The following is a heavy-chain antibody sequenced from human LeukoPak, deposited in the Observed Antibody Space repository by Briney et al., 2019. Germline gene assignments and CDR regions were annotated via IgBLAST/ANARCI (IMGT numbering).Heavy chain of an antibody. D-gene: IGHD4-11*01. CDR1: GGSTSSYY. J-gene: IGHJ3*02. Sequence: SETLSLTCTVSGGSTSSYYWSWIRQHPGKGLEWIGYIYYSGSTNYNPSLKSRVTISVDTSKNQFSLKLSSVTAADTAVYYCARVRLSTGGFQLLRAALENAFDIWGQGTMVTVSS. CDR2: IYYSGST. V-gene: IGHV4-59*01. CDR3: ARVRLSTGGFQLLRAALENAFDI.